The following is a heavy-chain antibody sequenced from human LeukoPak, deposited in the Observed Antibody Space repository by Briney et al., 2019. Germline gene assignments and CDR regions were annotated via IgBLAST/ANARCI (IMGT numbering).Heavy chain of an antibody. V-gene: IGHV3-23*01. Sequence: PGGSPRLSCAASAFTFGNYAMNWVRQAPGKGLEWVSGLSGSGASTYYADSVKGRFTISRDNSKNTLYLQMNRLRAGDTAVYYCAKGSDRSGSYYLDYWGQGTLVTVSS. D-gene: IGHD3-10*01. CDR1: AFTFGNYA. CDR2: LSGSGAST. J-gene: IGHJ4*02. CDR3: AKGSDRSGSYYLDY.